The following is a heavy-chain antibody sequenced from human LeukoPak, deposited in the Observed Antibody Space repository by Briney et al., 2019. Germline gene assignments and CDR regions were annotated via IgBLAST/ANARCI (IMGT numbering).Heavy chain of an antibody. CDR3: TRDGIFGVVGYYYYMDV. CDR2: ISSSSTYT. V-gene: IGHV3-21*01. J-gene: IGHJ6*03. CDR1: GFTFNSYS. D-gene: IGHD3-3*01. Sequence: PGGSLRLSCAASGFTFNSYSLNWVRQAPGKGLEWVSTISSSSTYTYYADSVKGRFTISRDTAKSSLFLQMDSLRAEDTAVYYCTRDGIFGVVGYYYYMDVWGKGTTVTVSS.